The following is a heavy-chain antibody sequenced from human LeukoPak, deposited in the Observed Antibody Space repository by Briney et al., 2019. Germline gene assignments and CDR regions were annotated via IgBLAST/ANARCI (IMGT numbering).Heavy chain of an antibody. CDR3: ARWEGSDAFDI. Sequence: SETLSLTCTVSGGSISISNYYWGWIRQPPGKGLEWIGNIFYSGSTNYSPSLKSRFTISVDMSKNQFSLRLTSVTAADTALYYRARWEGSDAFDIWGQGTMVTVSS. CDR1: GGSISISNYY. J-gene: IGHJ3*02. CDR2: IFYSGST. V-gene: IGHV4-39*01. D-gene: IGHD1-26*01.